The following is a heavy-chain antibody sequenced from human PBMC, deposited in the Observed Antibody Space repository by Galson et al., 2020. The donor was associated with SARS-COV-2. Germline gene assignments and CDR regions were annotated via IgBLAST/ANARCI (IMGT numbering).Heavy chain of an antibody. CDR3: ARVDGRGGMDV. D-gene: IGHD2-15*01. CDR2: IYYSGST. CDR1: GGSIGTYS. J-gene: IGHJ6*02. V-gene: IGHV4-59*01. Sequence: ETSETLSLTCIVSGGSIGTYSWSWIRQPPGRGLEWIGYIYYSGSTDYNPYLKSRVTISVDTSKIQFSLKLRSVTAADTAVYYCARVDGRGGMDVWGQGTTVTVSS.